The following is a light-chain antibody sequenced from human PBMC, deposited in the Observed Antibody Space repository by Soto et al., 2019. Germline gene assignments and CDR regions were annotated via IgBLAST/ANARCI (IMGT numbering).Light chain of an antibody. Sequence: QSALTQPASVSGSPGQSITISCTGTSSDVGGYNHVSWYQQYPGKAPKVKIDEVNNRPSGVSDRFSGSKSGNTASLTISGLQPEDEADYYCSSYTSSDAWVFGGGTKLTVL. CDR2: EVN. CDR3: SSYTSSDAWV. J-gene: IGLJ3*02. CDR1: SSDVGGYNH. V-gene: IGLV2-14*01.